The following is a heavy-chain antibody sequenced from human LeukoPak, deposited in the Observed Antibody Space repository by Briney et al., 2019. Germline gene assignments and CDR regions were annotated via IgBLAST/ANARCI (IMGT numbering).Heavy chain of an antibody. Sequence: GGSLRLSCVGSDFTFHNYAMSWVRQAPGKGLEWVAFIRYDGSNKYYADSVKGRFTISRDNSKNTLYLQMNSLRAEDTAVYYCAKVAAAGYGAFDIWGQGTMVTVSS. D-gene: IGHD6-13*01. J-gene: IGHJ3*02. CDR2: IRYDGSNK. CDR3: AKVAAAGYGAFDI. CDR1: DFTFHNYA. V-gene: IGHV3-30*02.